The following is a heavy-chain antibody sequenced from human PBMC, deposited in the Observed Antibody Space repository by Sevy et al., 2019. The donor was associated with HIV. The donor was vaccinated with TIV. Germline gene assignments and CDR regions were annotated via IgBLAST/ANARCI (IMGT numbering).Heavy chain of an antibody. J-gene: IGHJ4*02. CDR3: ARRATTGGFDY. Sequence: GGSLRLSCAASGFTFSDHYMDWVRQAPGKGLEWVGRIRNKANRYTTEYAVSVKGRFTISRDDSKNSLYLEMNSLKTEDTAVYYCARRATTGGFDYWGQGTLVTVSS. V-gene: IGHV3-72*01. CDR1: GFTFSDHY. D-gene: IGHD1-1*01. CDR2: IRNKANRYTT.